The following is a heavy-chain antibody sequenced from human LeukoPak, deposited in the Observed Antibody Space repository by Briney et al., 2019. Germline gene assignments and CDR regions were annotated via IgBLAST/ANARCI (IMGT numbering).Heavy chain of an antibody. CDR2: IYYSGST. D-gene: IGHD2-21*02. J-gene: IGHJ4*02. V-gene: IGHV4-39*01. Sequence: SETLSLTCTVSGGSISSSSYYWGWSRQPRGKGVGWIESIYYSGSTYNNPAIKRRITIAVDTSKNQFSLKLSSVTAADTAVYYCARLGYATANFDYWGQGTLVTVSS. CDR3: ARLGYATANFDY. CDR1: GGSISSSSYY.